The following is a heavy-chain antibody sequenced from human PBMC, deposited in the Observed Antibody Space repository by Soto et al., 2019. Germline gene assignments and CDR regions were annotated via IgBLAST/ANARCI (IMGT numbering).Heavy chain of an antibody. CDR1: GCTFSSYS. Sequence: EVQLVESGGGLVKPGGSLRLSCAASGCTFSSYSMNWVRQAPGKGLEWVSSISTCSSYIYYAVSVKGRFTISRDNAKNSLYLQMNSLRAEDTAVYYCTRPLHYYDGSGYYAYWGQGTLVTVSS. V-gene: IGHV3-21*01. D-gene: IGHD3-22*01. J-gene: IGHJ4*02. CDR2: ISTCSSYI. CDR3: TRPLHYYDGSGYYAY.